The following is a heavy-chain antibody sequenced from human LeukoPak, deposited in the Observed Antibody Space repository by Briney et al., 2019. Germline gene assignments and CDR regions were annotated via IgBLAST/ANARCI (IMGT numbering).Heavy chain of an antibody. CDR3: ARVDSSSFPYNWFDP. Sequence: ASVKVSCKASGYTFRNYYMHWVRQAPGQGLEWMGVIAPSVGFTAYAEKFQGRVSLTRDMSTTTFYMELRSLRSEDTAVYYCARVDSSSFPYNWFDPWGQGTLVTVSS. CDR2: IAPSVGFT. CDR1: GYTFRNYY. J-gene: IGHJ5*02. D-gene: IGHD6-6*01. V-gene: IGHV1-46*01.